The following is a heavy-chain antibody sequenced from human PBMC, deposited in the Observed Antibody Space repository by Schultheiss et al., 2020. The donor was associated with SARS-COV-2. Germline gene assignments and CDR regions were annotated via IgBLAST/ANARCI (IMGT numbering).Heavy chain of an antibody. J-gene: IGHJ6*02. CDR2: ISAYNGNT. D-gene: IGHD6-6*01. CDR1: GYTFTSYD. CDR3: ARVRSSSRGGYYYGMDV. V-gene: IGHV1-18*01. Sequence: ASVKVSCKASGYTFTSYDINWVRQAPGQGLEWMGWISAYNGNTNYAQKLQGRVTMTTDTSTSTAYMELRSLRSDDTAVYYCARVRSSSRGGYYYGMDVWGQGTTVTVSS.